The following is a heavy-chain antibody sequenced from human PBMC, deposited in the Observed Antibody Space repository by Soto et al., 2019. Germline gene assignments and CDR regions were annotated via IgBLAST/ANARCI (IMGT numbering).Heavy chain of an antibody. CDR1: GGSISSDC. V-gene: IGHV4-59*08. D-gene: IGHD3-10*01. J-gene: IGHJ3*02. CDR2: IYYSGST. CDR3: ASLYGSGSKRAFDI. Sequence: QVQLQESGPGLLKPSETLSLTCSVSGGSISSDCWSWVRQPPGKGLEWIGYIYYSGSTNYNPSLKSRVTISVDTSKNQFSLKLSSVTAADTAVYYCASLYGSGSKRAFDIWGQGTMVTVSS.